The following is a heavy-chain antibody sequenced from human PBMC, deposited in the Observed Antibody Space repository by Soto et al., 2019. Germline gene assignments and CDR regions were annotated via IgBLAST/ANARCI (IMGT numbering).Heavy chain of an antibody. D-gene: IGHD4-4*01. CDR2: ISGSGIST. V-gene: IGHV3-23*01. J-gene: IGHJ6*02. CDR3: VKPPVITASYYYYDMDV. Sequence: PGGSLRLSCAASGFTFSGSAVHWVRQASWKGLEWVSGISGSGISTYYTDSVKGRFTISRDNSKNTVFLQMNSLRDEDTAVYYCVKPPVITASYYYYDMDVWGQGTTVTVSS. CDR1: GFTFSGSA.